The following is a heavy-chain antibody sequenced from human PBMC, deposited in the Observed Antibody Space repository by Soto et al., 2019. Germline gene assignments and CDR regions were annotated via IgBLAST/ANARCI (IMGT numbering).Heavy chain of an antibody. CDR2: IYYSGST. CDR3: ARLRTQLWLMTAHYYFDY. V-gene: IGHV4-39*01. J-gene: IGHJ4*02. CDR1: GGSISGSSYH. Sequence: SETLSLTCTVSGGSISGSSYHWGWIRQPPGKGLEWIGSIYYSGSTYYNPSLKSRVTLSVDTSKNQFSLKLRSVTAADTAVYYCARLRTQLWLMTAHYYFDYWGQGTLVTVS. D-gene: IGHD5-18*01.